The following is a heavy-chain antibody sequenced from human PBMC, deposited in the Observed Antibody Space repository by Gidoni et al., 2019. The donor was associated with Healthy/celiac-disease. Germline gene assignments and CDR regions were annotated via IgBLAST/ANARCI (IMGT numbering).Heavy chain of an antibody. Sequence: QVQLVQSGAEVKKPGSSVKVSCKTSGGPFSSYGISWVRQAPGQGLEWMGGIIPMFGTANYAQKCQGRVTITADESTSTAYMELSSLRSEDTAVYDCAREGRYCGGDCYPGAFDIWGQGTMVTVSS. CDR2: IIPMFGTA. V-gene: IGHV1-69*01. CDR1: GGPFSSYG. J-gene: IGHJ3*02. D-gene: IGHD2-21*02. CDR3: AREGRYCGGDCYPGAFDI.